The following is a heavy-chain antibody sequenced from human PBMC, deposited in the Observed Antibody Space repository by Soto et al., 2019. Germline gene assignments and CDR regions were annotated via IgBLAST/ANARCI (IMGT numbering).Heavy chain of an antibody. CDR3: ARWRYGDYSMDV. CDR1: GYTFTSYD. CDR2: MNPNSGNT. Sequence: ASVKVSCKASGYTFTSYDINWVRQATGQGLEWMGWMNPNSGNTGYAQKFQGRVTMTRNTSISTAYMELSSLRSEDTAVYYCARWRYGDYSMDVWGKGTTVTVSS. J-gene: IGHJ6*04. D-gene: IGHD4-17*01. V-gene: IGHV1-8*01.